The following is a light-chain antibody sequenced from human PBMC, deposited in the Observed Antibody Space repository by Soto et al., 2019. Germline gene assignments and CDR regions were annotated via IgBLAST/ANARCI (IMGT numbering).Light chain of an antibody. V-gene: IGKV1-8*01. CDR1: QGISSY. J-gene: IGKJ1*01. Sequence: IRMTQSPSSFSASTGDRVTITCRASQGISSYLAWYQQKPGKAPKLLIYAASTLQSGVPSRFSGSGSGTDFTLTINCLQSEDFATYYCQQYYSYSWTFGQGTKVEIK. CDR2: AAS. CDR3: QQYYSYSWT.